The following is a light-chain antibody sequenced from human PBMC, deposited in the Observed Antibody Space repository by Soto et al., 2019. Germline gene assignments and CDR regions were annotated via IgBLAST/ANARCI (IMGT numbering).Light chain of an antibody. V-gene: IGKV3-15*01. CDR1: HSVSSN. Sequence: EIVMTQSPATLSVSPGERATLSCRASHSVSSNLAWYQQKHGQAPRLLIYGASTRATGIPARFSGSGSGTEFTLTISSLQSEDFAVYYCQQYNNWPGTVGQGTKVEIK. CDR2: GAS. CDR3: QQYNNWPGT. J-gene: IGKJ1*01.